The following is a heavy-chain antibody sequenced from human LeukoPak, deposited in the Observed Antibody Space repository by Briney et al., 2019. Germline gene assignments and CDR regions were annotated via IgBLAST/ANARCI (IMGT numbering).Heavy chain of an antibody. CDR1: GGSISSYY. V-gene: IGHV4-4*07. CDR3: ARVIYGGNSWAIDY. J-gene: IGHJ4*02. Sequence: SETLSLTCTVSGGSISSYYWSWIRQPAGKGLEWIGRIYTSGSTNYNPSLKSRVTMSVNTSKNQFSLKLSSVTTADTAVYYCARVIYGGNSWAIDYWGQGTLVTVSS. D-gene: IGHD4-23*01. CDR2: IYTSGST.